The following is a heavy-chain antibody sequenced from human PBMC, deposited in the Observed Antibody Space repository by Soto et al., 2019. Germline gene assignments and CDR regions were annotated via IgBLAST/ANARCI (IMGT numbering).Heavy chain of an antibody. CDR2: ISYDGSNT. V-gene: IGHV3-30*18. Sequence: GGSLRLSCAASGITFSSYDMHWVRPAPGKGLEWVAVISYDGSNTYYADSVKGRFTISIDNSKNTLYLQMNSLRAEDTAVYYCENRCDSSGTCHFDYWGQGTLVTVSA. D-gene: IGHD3-22*01. CDR3: ENRCDSSGTCHFDY. J-gene: IGHJ4*02. CDR1: GITFSSYD.